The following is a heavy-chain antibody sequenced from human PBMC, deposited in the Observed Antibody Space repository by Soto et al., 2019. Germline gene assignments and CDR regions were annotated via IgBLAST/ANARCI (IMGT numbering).Heavy chain of an antibody. Sequence: ASVKVSCKASGYSFTSYAMHWVRQAPGQRLEWMGWINAGNGNTKYSQKFQGRVTITRDTSASTAYMELSSLRSEDTAVYYCARERMWHWFYSDYWGQGTLVTVSS. J-gene: IGHJ4*02. CDR2: INAGNGNT. CDR3: ARERMWHWFYSDY. CDR1: GYSFTSYA. D-gene: IGHD3-9*01. V-gene: IGHV1-3*01.